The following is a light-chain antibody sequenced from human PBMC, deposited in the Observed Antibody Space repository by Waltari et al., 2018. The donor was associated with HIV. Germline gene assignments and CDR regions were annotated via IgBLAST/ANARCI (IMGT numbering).Light chain of an antibody. V-gene: IGKV3-20*01. CDR1: QNIGSN. CDR3: QHYGPSYT. J-gene: IGKJ2*01. CDR2: GAS. Sequence: EVVMTQSPATLSVSPGESATLSCRASQNIGSNLVWYQQKPGQAPRLLIYGASRRATGVPDRFTGSGSGADFTLTISRLEPEDFAVYFCQHYGPSYTFGQGTKLEIK.